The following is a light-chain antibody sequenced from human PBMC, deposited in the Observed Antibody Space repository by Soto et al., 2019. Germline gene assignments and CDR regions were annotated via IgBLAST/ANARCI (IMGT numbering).Light chain of an antibody. CDR1: TSNIGAGYD. CDR3: QSYDSSLSGWV. V-gene: IGLV1-40*01. Sequence: QSVLTQPPSVSGAPGQRVTISCTGSTSNIGAGYDVHWYQQLPGTAPKLLIYVNINRPSGVPDRFSGSKSGTSASLAITGLQAEDEADYYCQSYDSSLSGWVSGGGTKVTVL. CDR2: VNI. J-gene: IGLJ3*02.